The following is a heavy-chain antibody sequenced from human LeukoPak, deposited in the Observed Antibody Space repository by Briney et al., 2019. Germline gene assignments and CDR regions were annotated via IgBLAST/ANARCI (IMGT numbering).Heavy chain of an antibody. D-gene: IGHD1-26*01. CDR3: ARDQSFQNLSGSYYNWFDP. J-gene: IGHJ5*02. V-gene: IGHV1-46*01. CDR1: GYTFTSYY. Sequence: ASVKVSCKASGYTFTSYYMHWVRQAPGQGLEWMGIINPSGGSTSYAQKFQGRVTMTRDTSTSTVYMELSSLRSEDTAVYYCARDQSFQNLSGSYYNWFDPWGQGTLVTVSS. CDR2: INPSGGST.